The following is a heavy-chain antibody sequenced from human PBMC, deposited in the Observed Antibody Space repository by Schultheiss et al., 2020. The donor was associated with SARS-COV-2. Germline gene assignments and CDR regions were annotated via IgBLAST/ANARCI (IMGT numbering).Heavy chain of an antibody. J-gene: IGHJ4*02. Sequence: ASVKVSCKASGYTFTDYYLHWVRQAPGQGLEWMGRINPSSGGTNYAQKFQGRVTMTRDTSISTAYMELNILISDDTAVYYCARGRYSSGWYSLDYWGQGTLVTVSS. D-gene: IGHD6-19*01. CDR3: ARGRYSSGWYSLDY. CDR1: GYTFTDYY. CDR2: INPSSGGT. V-gene: IGHV1-2*06.